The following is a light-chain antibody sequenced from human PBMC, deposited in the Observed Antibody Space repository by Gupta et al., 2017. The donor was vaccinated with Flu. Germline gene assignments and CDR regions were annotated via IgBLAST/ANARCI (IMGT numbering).Light chain of an antibody. CDR3: QAWDSSTAV. CDR2: QDT. Sequence: SYEMTQPPSVSVSPGQTATITCSGDKLGDKHSSWYQHKTGQSPVLVIYQDTKRPSGIPERFSGSNSGNTATLTISGTQAMDEADYYCQAWDSSTAVFGGGTKLTVL. CDR1: KLGDKH. J-gene: IGLJ3*02. V-gene: IGLV3-1*01.